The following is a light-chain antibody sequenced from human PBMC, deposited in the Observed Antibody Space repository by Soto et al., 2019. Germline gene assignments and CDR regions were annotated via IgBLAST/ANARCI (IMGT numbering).Light chain of an antibody. CDR2: DNN. CDR1: SSNIGNHY. CDR3: AAWDNSLHVIL. J-gene: IGLJ2*01. Sequence: QSVLTQPPSVSAAPGQTVTISCSGSSSNIGNHYVSWYQQFPGTAPKLLLYDNNERPSGIPDRFSGSKSGTSATLGITGLQTGDEADYYCAAWDNSLHVILFGGGTKLTVL. V-gene: IGLV1-51*01.